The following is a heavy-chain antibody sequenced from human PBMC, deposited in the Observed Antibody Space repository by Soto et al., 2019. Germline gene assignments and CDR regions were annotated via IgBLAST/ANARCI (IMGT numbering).Heavy chain of an antibody. J-gene: IGHJ3*01. Sequence: SETLSLTCTVSGGSISGYYWSWIRQSPGKGLEYIGYIPYSGSTNYNPSLKSRVTTSLDTSKHQFSLKLSSVTAADTAVYYCASLNFDILTGYYAFDLWGQGTMVTVSS. CDR3: ASLNFDILTGYYAFDL. D-gene: IGHD3-9*01. V-gene: IGHV4-59*08. CDR1: GGSISGYY. CDR2: IPYSGST.